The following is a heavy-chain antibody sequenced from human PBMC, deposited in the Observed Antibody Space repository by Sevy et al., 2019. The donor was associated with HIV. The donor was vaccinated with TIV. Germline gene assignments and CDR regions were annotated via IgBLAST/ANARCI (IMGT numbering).Heavy chain of an antibody. CDR3: ARDIAAAGIFRYYYGMDV. Sequence: GGSLRLSCAASGFTFRSYAMHWVRQAPGKGLEWVAVISYDGSNKYYADSVKGRFTISRDNSKNTLYLQMNSLRAEDTAVYYCARDIAAAGIFRYYYGMDVWGQGTTVTVSS. CDR2: ISYDGSNK. CDR1: GFTFRSYA. D-gene: IGHD6-13*01. V-gene: IGHV3-30*04. J-gene: IGHJ6*02.